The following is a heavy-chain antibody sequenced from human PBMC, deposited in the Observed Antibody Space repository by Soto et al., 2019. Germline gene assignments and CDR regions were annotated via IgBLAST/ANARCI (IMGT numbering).Heavy chain of an antibody. D-gene: IGHD7-27*01. CDR2: IWYDGSNT. Sequence: VGSIRLACAASRFLCIRFGMHWVRPAPGKGLEWVAHIWYDGSNTYYADSVKGRFTISRDNSRNTLYLQMNSLRAEDTSVDHCVRDLLGSGGRCDYWGQGTSVTVSA. J-gene: IGHJ4*01. CDR3: VRDLLGSGGRCDY. V-gene: IGHV3-33*01. CDR1: RFLCIRFG.